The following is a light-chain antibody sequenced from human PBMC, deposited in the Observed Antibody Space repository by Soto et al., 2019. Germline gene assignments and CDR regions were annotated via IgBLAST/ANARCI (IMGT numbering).Light chain of an antibody. CDR2: AAS. J-gene: IGKJ4*01. Sequence: DIQITQSPSSLSASVGDRVTITCRASQSISRYLNWYQQKPGKAPKLLIYAASSLQSGVPSRFSGSGSGTDFTLTISSLQPEDFATYYCQQSYSTPLLTFGGGTKVEIK. CDR3: QQSYSTPLLT. CDR1: QSISRY. V-gene: IGKV1-39*01.